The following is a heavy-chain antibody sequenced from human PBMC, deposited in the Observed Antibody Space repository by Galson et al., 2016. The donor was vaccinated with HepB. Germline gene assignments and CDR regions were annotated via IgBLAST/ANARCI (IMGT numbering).Heavy chain of an antibody. CDR3: ARVVTPMAAANRGFGS. Sequence: SLRLSCAASGFTFNMYTMAWVRQAPGKGLEWASSITPGSTYTHFADSVKGRFTISRDDAENSLYLHMNSLRAEDTALYYCARVVTPMAAANRGFGSWGQGTQVVVSS. D-gene: IGHD6-13*01. CDR1: GFTFNMYT. CDR2: ITPGSTYT. V-gene: IGHV3-21*01. J-gene: IGHJ5*02.